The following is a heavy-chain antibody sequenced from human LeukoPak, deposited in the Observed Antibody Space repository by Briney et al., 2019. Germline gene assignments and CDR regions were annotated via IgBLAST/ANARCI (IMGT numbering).Heavy chain of an antibody. V-gene: IGHV3-30*18. J-gene: IGHJ4*02. D-gene: IGHD4-23*01. CDR3: AKMNDYGGDFDY. CDR1: GFTFSSYG. CDR2: ISYDGSNK. Sequence: GGSLRLSYAASGFTFSSYGMHWVRQAPGKGLGWVAVISYDGSNKYYADSVKGRFTISRDNSKNTLYLQMNSLRAEDTAVYYCAKMNDYGGDFDYWGQGTLVTVSS.